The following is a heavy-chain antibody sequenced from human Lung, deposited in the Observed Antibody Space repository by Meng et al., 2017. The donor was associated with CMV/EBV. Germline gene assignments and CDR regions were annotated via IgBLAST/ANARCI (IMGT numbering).Heavy chain of an antibody. CDR2: FVNYVDT. CDR1: GYTFGSYG. V-gene: IGHV1-18*01. J-gene: IGHJ4*02. CDR3: ASGTPGRSYCDY. Sequence: QVHLLSSGPEGKKPGASVRVSCKASGYTFGSYGICWVRQAPGQGLEWMGWFVNYVDTYPAPKFQGRVTMTTDTHTNTAFMELRSLTSDDTAVYYCASGTPGRSYCDYWGQGTLVTVSS. D-gene: IGHD2-15*01.